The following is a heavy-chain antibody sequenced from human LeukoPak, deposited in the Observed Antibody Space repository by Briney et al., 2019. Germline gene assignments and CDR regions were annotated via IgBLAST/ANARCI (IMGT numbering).Heavy chain of an antibody. Sequence: SETLSLTCTVSGGSISSYYWSWIRQPPGKGLEWIGYIYYSGSTNYNPSLKSRVTISVDTSKNQFSLKLSSVTAADTAVYYCARASLHTSGMDVWGQGTTVTVSS. D-gene: IGHD2-15*01. CDR3: ARASLHTSGMDV. CDR1: GGSISSYY. J-gene: IGHJ6*02. V-gene: IGHV4-59*01. CDR2: IYYSGST.